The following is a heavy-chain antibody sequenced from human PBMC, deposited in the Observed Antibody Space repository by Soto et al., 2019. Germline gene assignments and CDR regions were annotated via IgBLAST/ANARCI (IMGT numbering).Heavy chain of an antibody. D-gene: IGHD2-15*01. CDR2: IRSGGGT. Sequence: SETLSLTCTVSSGSMTNYYWSWIRQPPGRGLEWIAYIRSGGGTSYDPSLKSRVTISVDTSRNQFSLRLSALTAADTAIYYCAKVGCTTASCSPSMRAFDIWGQGTMVTVSS. J-gene: IGHJ3*02. CDR1: SGSMTNYY. CDR3: AKVGCTTASCSPSMRAFDI. V-gene: IGHV4-59*08.